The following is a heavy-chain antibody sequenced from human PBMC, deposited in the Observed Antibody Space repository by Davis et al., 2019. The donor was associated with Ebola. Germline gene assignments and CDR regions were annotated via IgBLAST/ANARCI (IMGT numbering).Heavy chain of an antibody. J-gene: IGHJ4*02. CDR2: ISYDGSNK. Sequence: PGGSLRLSCAASGFTFSSYAMHWVRQAPGKGLEWVAVISYDGSNKYYADSVKGRFTISRDNSKNTLYLQMNSLRAEDTAVYYCAKGYCSGGSCSSGGGDYWGQGTLVTVSS. CDR3: AKGYCSGGSCSSGGGDY. CDR1: GFTFSSYA. D-gene: IGHD2-15*01. V-gene: IGHV3-30-3*01.